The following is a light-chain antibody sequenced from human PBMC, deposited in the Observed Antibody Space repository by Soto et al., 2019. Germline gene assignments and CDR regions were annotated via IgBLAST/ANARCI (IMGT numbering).Light chain of an antibody. Sequence: QSALTQPASVSGSPGQSITISCTGTSSDVGDYNYVSWYQQHPGKAPKLMLYDVSNRHSGISNRFSGSKSGNTASLTISGLQAEDEADYYCSSYTSSTTLFGTGTKVTVL. CDR2: DVS. J-gene: IGLJ1*01. V-gene: IGLV2-14*01. CDR3: SSYTSSTTL. CDR1: SSDVGDYNY.